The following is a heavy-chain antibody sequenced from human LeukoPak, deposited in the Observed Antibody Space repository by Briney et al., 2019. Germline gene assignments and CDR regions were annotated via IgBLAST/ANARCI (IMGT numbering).Heavy chain of an antibody. Sequence: SETLSLTCTVSGGSISSYYWSWIRQPAGKGLEWIGRIYSSGSTNYNPSLKSRVTMSVDTSKNQFSLKLSSVTAADTAVYYCARGPCCTSTSCYLDYWGQGTLVTVSS. CDR3: ARGPCCTSTSCYLDY. D-gene: IGHD2-2*01. J-gene: IGHJ4*02. CDR1: GGSISSYY. CDR2: IYSSGST. V-gene: IGHV4-4*07.